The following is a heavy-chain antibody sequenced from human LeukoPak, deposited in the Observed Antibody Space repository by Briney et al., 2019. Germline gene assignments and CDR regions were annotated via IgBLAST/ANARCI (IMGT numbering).Heavy chain of an antibody. D-gene: IGHD3-10*01. V-gene: IGHV3-21*01. CDR2: ISTISSYI. J-gene: IGHJ4*02. CDR3: SRVYQGVSLFDGIDY. CDR1: GFTFSIYS. Sequence: GRSLRLSCAPSGFTFSIYSTNCVRHAPGEGREWVSSISTISSYINYADSVKGRFTISRDNAKKSLYLQMNSLRAEDTAVYYCSRVYQGVSLFDGIDYWGEGTLVTVSS.